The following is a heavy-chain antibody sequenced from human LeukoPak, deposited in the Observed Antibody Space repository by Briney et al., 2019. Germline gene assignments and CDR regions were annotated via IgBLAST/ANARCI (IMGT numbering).Heavy chain of an antibody. CDR1: GGSISSYY. CDR3: ARGGIAAAGEFYY. D-gene: IGHD6-13*01. Sequence: SETLSLTCTVSGGSISSYYWSWIRQPPGKGLEWIGYIYYSGSTNYNPSLKSRVTIPVDTSKNQFSLKLSSVTAADTAVYYCARGGIAAAGEFYYWGQGTLVTVSS. V-gene: IGHV4-59*01. J-gene: IGHJ4*02. CDR2: IYYSGST.